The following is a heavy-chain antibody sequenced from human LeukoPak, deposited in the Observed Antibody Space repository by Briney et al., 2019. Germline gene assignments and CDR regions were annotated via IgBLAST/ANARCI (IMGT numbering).Heavy chain of an antibody. V-gene: IGHV3-21*01. Sequence: GGSLRLSCAASGFTFSSYSMNWVRQAPGKGLEWVSSISSSSSYIYYADLVKGRFTISRDNAKNSLYLQMNSLRAEDTAVYYCARVGYCSGGSCPKGGFDAFDIWGQGTMVTVSS. J-gene: IGHJ3*02. CDR2: ISSSSSYI. CDR1: GFTFSSYS. D-gene: IGHD2-15*01. CDR3: ARVGYCSGGSCPKGGFDAFDI.